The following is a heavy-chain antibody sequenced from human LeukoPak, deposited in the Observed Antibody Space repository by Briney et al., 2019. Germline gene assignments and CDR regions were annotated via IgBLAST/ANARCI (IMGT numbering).Heavy chain of an antibody. CDR3: ARDVRGALDF. Sequence: GGSLRLSCAASGFTFSRYWMAWVRQAPGKGLESVSNIRGDAGDKGSADSVKGRFTISRDNDKNSLHLQMNSLTAEDTAVYYCARDVRGALDFWGQGTLVVVSS. V-gene: IGHV3-7*01. CDR1: GFTFSRYW. J-gene: IGHJ4*02. CDR2: IRGDAGDK. D-gene: IGHD2-15*01.